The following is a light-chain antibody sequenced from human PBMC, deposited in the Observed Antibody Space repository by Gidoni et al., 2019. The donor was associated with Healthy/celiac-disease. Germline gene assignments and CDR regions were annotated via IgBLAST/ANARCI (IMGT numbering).Light chain of an antibody. V-gene: IGKV2-28*01. CDR3: MQALQTRT. J-gene: IGKJ2*01. CDR2: LGS. Sequence: DIVMPQSPLSLPVTPGEPASISCRSSQSLLHSNGYNYLDWYLQKPGQSPQLLIYLGSNRASGVTDRFSGSGSGTDFTLKISRVEAEDVGVYYCMQALQTRTFGQGTKLEIK. CDR1: QSLLHSNGYNY.